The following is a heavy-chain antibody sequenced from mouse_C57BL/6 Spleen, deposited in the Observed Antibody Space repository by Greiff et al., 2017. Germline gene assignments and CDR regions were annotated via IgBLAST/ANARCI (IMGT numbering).Heavy chain of an antibody. V-gene: IGHV1-82*01. D-gene: IGHD2-12*01. CDR2: IYPGDGDT. CDR1: GYAFSSSW. Sequence: VQLQQSGPELVKPGASVKISCKASGYAFSSSWMNWVKQRPGKGLEWIGRIYPGDGDTNYNGKFKGKATLTADKSSSTAYMQLSSLTSEDSAVYVWAKTIVTGWYFDFWGTGTTVTVSS. J-gene: IGHJ1*03. CDR3: AKTIVTGWYFDF.